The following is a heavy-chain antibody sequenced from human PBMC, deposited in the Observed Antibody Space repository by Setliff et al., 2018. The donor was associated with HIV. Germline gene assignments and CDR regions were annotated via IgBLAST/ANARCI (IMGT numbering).Heavy chain of an antibody. CDR1: GFIFSSYA. D-gene: IGHD2-2*03. CDR3: AKDRVGYCSSISCPGGFDY. Sequence: GGSLRLSCAASGFIFSSYAMHWVRQAPGKGLEWVAVMSYDGNNKYYADSVKGRFTISRDNSKNTLFLQMNSLRAEDTALYYCAKDRVGYCSSISCPGGFDYWGQGTLVTVSS. CDR2: MSYDGNNK. V-gene: IGHV3-30*07. J-gene: IGHJ4*02.